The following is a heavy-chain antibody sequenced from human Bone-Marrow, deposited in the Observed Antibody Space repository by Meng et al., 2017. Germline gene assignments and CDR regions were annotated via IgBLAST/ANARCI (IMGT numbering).Heavy chain of an antibody. D-gene: IGHD2-21*02. CDR1: GGSISSSNW. J-gene: IGHJ4*02. Sequence: SETLSLTCAVSGGSISSSNWWSWVRQPPGKGLEWIGEIYHSGSTNYNPSLKSRVTISVDKSKNQFSLKLSSVTAADTAVYYCARSHQSLGDCYSDWGQGTLVTVSS. CDR3: ARSHQSLGDCYSD. V-gene: IGHV4-4*02. CDR2: IYHSGST.